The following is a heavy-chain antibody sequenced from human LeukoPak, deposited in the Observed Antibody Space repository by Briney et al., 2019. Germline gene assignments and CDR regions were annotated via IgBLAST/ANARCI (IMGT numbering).Heavy chain of an antibody. CDR1: GITLSNYG. CDR2: ISERGGST. CDR3: AKRGIVIRAVIIIGFHKEAYYFDY. Sequence: GSLRLSCVVSGITLSNYGMSWVRQAPGKGLEWVSGISERGGSTNYADSVKGRFIISRDTSKNTVYLQMNSLRVEGTAVYFCAKRGIVIRAVIIIGFHKEAYYFDYWGQGILVTVSS. D-gene: IGHD3-10*01. V-gene: IGHV3-23*01. J-gene: IGHJ4*02.